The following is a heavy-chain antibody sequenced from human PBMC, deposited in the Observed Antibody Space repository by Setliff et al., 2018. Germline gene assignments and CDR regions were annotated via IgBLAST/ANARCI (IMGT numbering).Heavy chain of an antibody. Sequence: HPGGSLRLSCAASGFTFDDYAMHWVRQAPGKGLEWVSLISWDGSSTYYADSVKGRFTISRDNSKNSLYLQMNSLRADDTALYYCAKDSYSSNWHYFEYWGQGTLVTVSS. CDR1: GFTFDDYA. CDR2: ISWDGSST. CDR3: AKDSYSSNWHYFEY. J-gene: IGHJ4*02. D-gene: IGHD6-13*01. V-gene: IGHV3-43D*04.